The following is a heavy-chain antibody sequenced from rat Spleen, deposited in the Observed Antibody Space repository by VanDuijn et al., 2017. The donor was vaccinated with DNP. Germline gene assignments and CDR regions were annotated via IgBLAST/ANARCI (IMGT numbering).Heavy chain of an antibody. Sequence: EVKLVESGGGLVQPGRSLKLSCAASGFNFNDYWMGWVRQAPGKGLEWIGQINKDSSTINYNPSLKDKVTISRDNVQNTLYLQMSKLGSEDTAIYYCAKGPNYGGYSDYFDYWGQGVMVTVSS. J-gene: IGHJ2*01. CDR1: GFNFNDYW. V-gene: IGHV4-2*01. CDR3: AKGPNYGGYSDYFDY. CDR2: INKDSSTI. D-gene: IGHD1-11*01.